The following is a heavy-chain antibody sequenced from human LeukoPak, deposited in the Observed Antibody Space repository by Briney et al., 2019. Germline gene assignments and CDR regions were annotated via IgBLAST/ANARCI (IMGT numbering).Heavy chain of an antibody. CDR1: GYTFTSYD. D-gene: IGHD5-12*01. Sequence: ASVNVSCKASGYTFTSYDINWVRQATGQGLEWMGWMNPNSGNTGYAQKFQGRVTMTRNTSISTAYMELSSLRSEDTAVYYCARGAIVATITFDIWGQGTMVTVSS. CDR2: MNPNSGNT. J-gene: IGHJ3*02. V-gene: IGHV1-8*01. CDR3: ARGAIVATITFDI.